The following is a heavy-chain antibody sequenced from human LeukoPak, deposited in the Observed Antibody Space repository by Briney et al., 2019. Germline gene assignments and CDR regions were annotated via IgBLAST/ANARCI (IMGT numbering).Heavy chain of an antibody. Sequence: PGGSLRLSCAASGFTIGSYAMSWVRQAPGKGLEWVSGISGSGDNIFYADSVKGRFTISRDNSKNTLYLQMNSLRAEDTAVYYCAKTRGYSNSWYDYWGQGTLVTVSS. CDR3: AKTRGYSNSWYDY. CDR2: ISGSGDNI. CDR1: GFTIGSYA. V-gene: IGHV3-23*01. D-gene: IGHD6-13*01. J-gene: IGHJ4*02.